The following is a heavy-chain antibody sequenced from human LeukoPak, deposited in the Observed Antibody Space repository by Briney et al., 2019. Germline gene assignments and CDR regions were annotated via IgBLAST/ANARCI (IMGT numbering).Heavy chain of an antibody. J-gene: IGHJ6*02. CDR1: GGSISSDVHY. V-gene: IGHV4-39*01. CDR2: LLYNGNT. CDR3: TRRGSGNGGTYAGMDV. Sequence: SETLSLTCTVAGGSISSDVHYWDWIRQAPGKGLEWIGSLLYNGNTWYNPSLESRVTISVDTSENQFSLRLTSVNAADTALYFCTRRGSGNGGTYAGMDVWGPGTLVTVSS. D-gene: IGHD1-26*01.